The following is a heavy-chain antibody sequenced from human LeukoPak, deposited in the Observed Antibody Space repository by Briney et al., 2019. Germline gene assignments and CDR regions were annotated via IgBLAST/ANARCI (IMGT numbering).Heavy chain of an antibody. CDR3: ARQKGIIVVPAAGAFDI. CDR2: IYFTEST. D-gene: IGHD2-2*01. V-gene: IGHV4-39*01. J-gene: IGHJ3*02. CDR1: GGSINSGSYY. Sequence: SETLSLTCTVSGGSINSGSYYWAWIRQPPGKGLEWIGSIYFTESTYYNPSLKSRVTISVDTSKNQFSLELTSVTAADTGVYFCARQKGIIVVPAAGAFDIWGQGTVVTVSS.